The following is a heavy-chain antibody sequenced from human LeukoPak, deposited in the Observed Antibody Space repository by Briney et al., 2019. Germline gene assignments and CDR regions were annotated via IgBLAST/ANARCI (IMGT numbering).Heavy chain of an antibody. V-gene: IGHV4-38-2*02. CDR1: GYSISSGYY. CDR3: ARVYDFWSGYFDY. D-gene: IGHD3-3*01. J-gene: IGHJ4*02. Sequence: SETLSLTCTVSGYSISSGYYWGWIRQPPGKGLEWIGSIYHSGSTYYNPSLKSRVTISVDTSKNQFSLKLSSVTAADTAVYYCARVYDFWSGYFDYWGQGTPVTVSS. CDR2: IYHSGST.